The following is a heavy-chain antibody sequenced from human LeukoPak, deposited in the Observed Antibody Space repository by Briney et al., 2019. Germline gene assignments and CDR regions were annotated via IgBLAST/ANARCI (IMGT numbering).Heavy chain of an antibody. D-gene: IGHD6-6*01. CDR2: IYCSGST. CDR3: ARYSSSPRMAFDI. V-gene: IGHV4-59*01. J-gene: IGHJ3*02. CDR1: GGSISSYY. Sequence: PSETLSLTCTVSGGSISSYYWSWIRQPPGKGLEWIGYIYCSGSTNYNPSLKSRVTISVDTSKNQFSLKLSSVTAADTAVYYCARYSSSPRMAFDIWGQGTMVTVSS.